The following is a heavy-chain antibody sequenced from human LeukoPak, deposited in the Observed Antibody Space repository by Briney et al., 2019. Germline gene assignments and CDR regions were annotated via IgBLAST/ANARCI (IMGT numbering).Heavy chain of an antibody. CDR1: GGSISSSSYY. J-gene: IGHJ4*02. Sequence: SETLSLTCTVSGGSISSSSYYWGWIRQPPGKGLEWIGSIYYSGSTYYNPSLKSRVTISVDTSKNQFSLKLSSVTAADTAVYYCARGYYYDSSGYSPIDYWGQGTLVTVSS. V-gene: IGHV4-39*07. CDR3: ARGYYYDSSGYSPIDY. CDR2: IYYSGST. D-gene: IGHD3-22*01.